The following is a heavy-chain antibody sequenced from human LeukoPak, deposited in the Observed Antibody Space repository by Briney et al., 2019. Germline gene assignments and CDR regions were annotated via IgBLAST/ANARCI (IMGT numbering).Heavy chain of an antibody. V-gene: IGHV3-30-3*01. J-gene: IGHJ4*02. D-gene: IGHD5-18*01. CDR1: GFTFSSYA. CDR3: ARDPDDTAH. Sequence: PGRSLRLSCAASGFTFSSYAMHWVRQAPGKGLEWVAVISYDGSNKYYADSVKGRFTISRDNSKNTLYLQMNSLRAEDTAVYYCARDPDDTAHWGQGTLVTVSS. CDR2: ISYDGSNK.